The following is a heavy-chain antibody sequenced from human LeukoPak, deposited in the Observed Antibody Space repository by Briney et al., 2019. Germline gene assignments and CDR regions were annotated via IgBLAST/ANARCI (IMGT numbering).Heavy chain of an antibody. V-gene: IGHV3-21*01. CDR2: ISSSSSYI. CDR1: GFTFSSYS. D-gene: IGHD6-19*01. CDR3: ARDPFAAIAVAGTAIDY. Sequence: GGSLRLSCAASGFTFSSYSMNWVRQAPGKGLEWVSSISSSSSYIYYADSVKGRFTISRDNAKNSLYLQMNSLRAEDTAVYCCARDPFAAIAVAGTAIDYWGQGTLVTVSS. J-gene: IGHJ4*02.